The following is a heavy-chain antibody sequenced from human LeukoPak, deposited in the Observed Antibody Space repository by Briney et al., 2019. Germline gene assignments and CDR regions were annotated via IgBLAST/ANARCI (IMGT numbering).Heavy chain of an antibody. CDR1: GYSFTSYN. CDR2: IKPSGTDT. J-gene: IGHJ3*02. D-gene: IGHD5-24*01. V-gene: IGHV1-46*01. Sequence: ASVKVSCKTSGYSFTSYNLHWARQAPGQRLEWMGIIKPSGTDTNYAQKFQGRVIMTTDTSTSTVYMELSSLKSEDTAVYYCARVRDGYNDAYDIWGQGTMVIVSS. CDR3: ARVRDGYNDAYDI.